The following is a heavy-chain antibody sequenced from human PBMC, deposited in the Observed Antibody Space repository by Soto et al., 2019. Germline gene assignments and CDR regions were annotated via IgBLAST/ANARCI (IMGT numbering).Heavy chain of an antibody. D-gene: IGHD4-17*01. V-gene: IGHV4-30-2*01. J-gene: IGHJ4*02. Sequence: QLQLQESASGLVKPSQTLSLTCPVSGGSISSGGYSWSWIRQPPGKGLEWIGYIYHTASTYYNPSLKSRVTISVDRSKNQFSLKLSSVTAADTAVYYCDRVPLRWGQATLITVSS. CDR2: IYHTAST. CDR1: GGSISSGGYS. CDR3: DRVPLR.